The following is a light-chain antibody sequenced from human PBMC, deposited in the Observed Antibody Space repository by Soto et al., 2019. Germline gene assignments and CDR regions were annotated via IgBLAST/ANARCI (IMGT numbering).Light chain of an antibody. CDR3: MQALRTPHT. V-gene: IGKV2-28*01. Sequence: DIVMTQSPLSLPVTPGEPASISCRSSQSLLHSNGYNYLDWYLQKPGQSPQLLIYLGSNRASGVPDRFSSSGSGTDFTLKISRVEAEDVGVYYCMQALRTPHTFGQGTKLEIK. CDR1: QSLLHSNGYNY. CDR2: LGS. J-gene: IGKJ2*01.